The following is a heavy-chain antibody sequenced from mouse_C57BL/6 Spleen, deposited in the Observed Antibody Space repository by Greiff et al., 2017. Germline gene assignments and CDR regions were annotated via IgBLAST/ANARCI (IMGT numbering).Heavy chain of an antibody. CDR1: GYTFTSYW. J-gene: IGHJ2*01. Sequence: QVQLQQPGAELVMPGASVKLSCKASGYTFTSYWMHWVKQRPGQGLEWIGEIGPSDSYTNYNQKFKGKSTLTVDKSSSTAYMQLSSLTSEDSAVYYCARALYVDYWGQGTTLTVSS. CDR3: ARALYVDY. CDR2: IGPSDSYT. V-gene: IGHV1-69*01.